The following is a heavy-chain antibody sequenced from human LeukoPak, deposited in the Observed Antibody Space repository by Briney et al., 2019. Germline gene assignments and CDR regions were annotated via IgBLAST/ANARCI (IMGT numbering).Heavy chain of an antibody. D-gene: IGHD3-10*01. Sequence: SETLSLTCEAYGGYLRVYYWSWIRQPPGKGLEGIGEINHSGSTNYNPSLKSRVTISVDTSKNQFSLKLSSVTAADTAVYYCARLKVGTMVRGNYYYGMDVWGQGTTVTVSS. J-gene: IGHJ6*02. CDR2: INHSGST. V-gene: IGHV4-34*01. CDR3: ARLKVGTMVRGNYYYGMDV. CDR1: GGYLRVYY.